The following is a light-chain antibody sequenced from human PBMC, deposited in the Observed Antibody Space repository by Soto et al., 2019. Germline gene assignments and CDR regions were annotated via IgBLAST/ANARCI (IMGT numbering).Light chain of an antibody. Sequence: QSALTQPASVSGSPGQSITISCTGTSSDVGGYNYVSWYQQHPGKAPKLMIYDVSNRPSGVSNRFSGYKSGNTASLTIAGLQAEDEADYYSSSYTSSTTPYVFGTGTKLTLL. CDR3: SSYTSSTTPYV. V-gene: IGLV2-14*01. CDR2: DVS. J-gene: IGLJ1*01. CDR1: SSDVGGYNY.